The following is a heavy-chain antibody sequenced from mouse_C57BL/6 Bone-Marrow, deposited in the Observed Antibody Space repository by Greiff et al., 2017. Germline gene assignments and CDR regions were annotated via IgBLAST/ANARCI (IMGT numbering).Heavy chain of an antibody. V-gene: IGHV1-85*01. J-gene: IGHJ1*03. CDR2: IYPRDGST. D-gene: IGHD1-1*01. CDR1: GYTFTSYD. CDR3: ARSYYYGSSPSFDV. Sequence: VKLMESGPELVKPGASVKLSCKASGYTFTSYDINWVKQRPGQGLEWIGWIYPRDGSTKYNEKFKGKATLTVDTSSSTAYMELHSLTSEDSAVYFCARSYYYGSSPSFDVWGTGTTVTVSS.